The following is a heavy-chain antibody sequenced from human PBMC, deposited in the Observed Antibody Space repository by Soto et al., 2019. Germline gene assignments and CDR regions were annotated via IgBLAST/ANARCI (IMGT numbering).Heavy chain of an antibody. CDR1: GRSIISGGYY. J-gene: IGHJ5*02. CDR2: IYYSGST. CDR3: ARDWIGLGELPTGP. D-gene: IGHD3-10*01. Sequence: SETLSLTCTVSGRSIISGGYYWSWIRQHPGKGLEWIGYIYYSGSTYYNPALKSRVTISVDTSKNQFSLKLSSVTAADTAVYYCARDWIGLGELPTGPWGQGTLVTV. V-gene: IGHV4-31*03.